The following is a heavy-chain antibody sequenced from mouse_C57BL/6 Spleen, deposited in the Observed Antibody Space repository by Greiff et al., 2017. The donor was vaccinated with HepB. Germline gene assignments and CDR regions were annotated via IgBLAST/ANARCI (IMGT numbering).Heavy chain of an antibody. CDR1: GFNITDYY. Sequence: VQLQQSGAELVQPGASVKLSCTASGFNITDYYMHWVKQRTEQGLEWIGRIDPEDGETKYAPTFQGKATITADTSSNTAYLQLSSLTADDTAVYYCAREPLTTIDYFDYWGQGTTLTVSS. CDR2: IDPEDGET. D-gene: IGHD1-1*01. V-gene: IGHV14-2*01. CDR3: AREPLTTIDYFDY. J-gene: IGHJ2*01.